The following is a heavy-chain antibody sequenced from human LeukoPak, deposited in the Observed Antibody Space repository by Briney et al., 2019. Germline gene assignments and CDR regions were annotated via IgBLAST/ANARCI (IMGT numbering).Heavy chain of an antibody. CDR2: IIPIFGTA. D-gene: IGHD5-18*01. Sequence: ASVKVSCKASGGTFSSYAISWVRQAPGQGLEWMGGIIPIFGTANYAQKFQGRVTITADESTSTAYMELSSLRSEDTAVYYCARVPGYSYDPPFDYWGQGALVTVSS. V-gene: IGHV1-69*13. CDR1: GGTFSSYA. CDR3: ARVPGYSYDPPFDY. J-gene: IGHJ4*02.